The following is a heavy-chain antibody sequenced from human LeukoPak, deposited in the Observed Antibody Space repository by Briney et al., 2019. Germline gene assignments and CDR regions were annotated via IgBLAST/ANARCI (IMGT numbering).Heavy chain of an antibody. V-gene: IGHV4-59*08. Sequence: TSETPSLTCTVSGGSISSYYWSWIRQPPGKGLEWIGYIYYSGSTNYNPSLKSRVTISVDTSKNQFSLKLSSVTAADTAVYYCARLEYSGYGPPLYYYYYMDVWGKGTTVTISS. CDR3: ARLEYSGYGPPLYYYYYMDV. D-gene: IGHD5-12*01. CDR2: IYYSGST. J-gene: IGHJ6*03. CDR1: GGSISSYY.